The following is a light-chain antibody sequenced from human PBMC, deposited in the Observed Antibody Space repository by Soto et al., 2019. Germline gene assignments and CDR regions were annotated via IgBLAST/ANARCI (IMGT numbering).Light chain of an antibody. J-gene: IGKJ4*01. CDR3: QQSYSNPLT. CDR1: ETITRY. CDR2: GAS. Sequence: DIPMTQSPSSLSASVGETVIISCRASETITRYLNWYQSKPGKAPRLLISGASSLQSGVPSRFSGSYSGTDFTLTINSLQPEDFATYYCQQSYSNPLTFGGGTKVEMK. V-gene: IGKV1-39*01.